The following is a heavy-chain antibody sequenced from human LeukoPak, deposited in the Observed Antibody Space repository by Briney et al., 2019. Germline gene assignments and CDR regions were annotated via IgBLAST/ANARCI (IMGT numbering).Heavy chain of an antibody. J-gene: IGHJ5*02. D-gene: IGHD2-2*01. V-gene: IGHV1-69*06. CDR2: IIPIFGTA. Sequence: PVKVSCTASGGTFSSYAISWVRQAPGQGLEWMGRIIPIFGTANYAHNFQGRVTITADKSTSTAYMELSSRRSEDTAVYYCARVVYCSSTSCYNWFDPWGEGTLVTVHS. CDR3: ARVVYCSSTSCYNWFDP. CDR1: GGTFSSYA.